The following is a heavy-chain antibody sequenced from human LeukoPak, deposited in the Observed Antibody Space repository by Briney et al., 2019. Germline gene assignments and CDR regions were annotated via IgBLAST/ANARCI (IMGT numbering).Heavy chain of an antibody. CDR3: ARDTGYDFWSGYYPVDY. D-gene: IGHD3-3*01. Sequence: PGGSLRLSCAASGFTFDDYGMSWVRQAPGKGLEWVSGINWNGGSTGYADSVKGRFTISRDNAKNSLHLQMNSLRAEDTALYYCARDTGYDFWSGYYPVDYWGQGTLVTVSS. CDR1: GFTFDDYG. CDR2: INWNGGST. V-gene: IGHV3-20*04. J-gene: IGHJ4*02.